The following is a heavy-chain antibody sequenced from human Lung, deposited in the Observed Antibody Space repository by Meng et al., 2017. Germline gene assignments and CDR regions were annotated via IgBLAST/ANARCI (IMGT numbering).Heavy chain of an antibody. D-gene: IGHD4-11*01. CDR3: ARGPTTMAHDFDY. CDR1: GGSFSDYY. Sequence: QVQLQQWGAGLLKPSETLSLTCAVSGGSFSDYYWSWIRQPPGMGLEWIGEINHSGSTNYNPSLESRATISVDTSQNNLSLKLSSVTAADSAVYYCARGPTTMAHDFDYWGQGTLVTVSS. V-gene: IGHV4-34*01. J-gene: IGHJ4*02. CDR2: INHSGST.